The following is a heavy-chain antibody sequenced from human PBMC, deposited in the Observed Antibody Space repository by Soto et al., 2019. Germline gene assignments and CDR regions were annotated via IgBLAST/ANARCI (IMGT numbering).Heavy chain of an antibody. Sequence: QVQLVESGGGVVQPGRSLRLSCAASGFTFSSHGMHWVRQTPGKGLEWVAVMYYDGSNEYYADSVMGRFTISRDHSKNTLYLQMNSLRAEDTAVYYCARDYTSTYYGFDYWGQGTLVTVSS. V-gene: IGHV3-33*01. CDR3: ARDYTSTYYGFDY. CDR2: MYYDGSNE. J-gene: IGHJ4*02. CDR1: GFTFSSHG. D-gene: IGHD6-13*01.